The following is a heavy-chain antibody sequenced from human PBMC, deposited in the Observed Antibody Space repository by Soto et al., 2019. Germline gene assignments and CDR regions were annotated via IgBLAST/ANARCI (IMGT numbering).Heavy chain of an antibody. CDR3: ARLWNDDWFDP. CDR2: IWYDGSNR. J-gene: IGHJ5*02. Sequence: QVQLVESGGGVVQPGRSLRLSCAASGFVFDTYGMHWVRQAPGKGLEWVADIWYDGSNRNYADSVKGRFTISRDNSKNTLYLQVTSLRAEDTAVYFCARLWNDDWFDPWGQGTLVIVSS. D-gene: IGHD1-1*01. V-gene: IGHV3-33*01. CDR1: GFVFDTYG.